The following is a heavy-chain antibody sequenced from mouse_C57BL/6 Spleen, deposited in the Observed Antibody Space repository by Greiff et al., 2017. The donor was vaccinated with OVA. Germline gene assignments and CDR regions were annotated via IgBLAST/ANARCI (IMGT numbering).Heavy chain of an antibody. CDR2: ISYDGSN. CDR1: GYSITSGYY. D-gene: IGHD1-1*01. J-gene: IGHJ2*01. CDR3: ARRGSSLYYFDY. Sequence: ESGPGLVKPSQSLSLTCSVTGYSITSGYYWNWIRQFPGNKLEWMGYISYDGSNNYNPSLKNRISITRDTSKNQFFLKLNSVTTEDTATYYCARRGSSLYYFDYWGQGTTLTVSS. V-gene: IGHV3-6*01.